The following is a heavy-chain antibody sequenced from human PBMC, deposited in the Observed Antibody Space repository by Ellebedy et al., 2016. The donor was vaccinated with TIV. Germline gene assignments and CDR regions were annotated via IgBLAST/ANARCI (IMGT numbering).Heavy chain of an antibody. CDR2: ISYDGSNK. CDR3: ARLDAIIAVKSLDY. CDR1: GFTFGSYG. D-gene: IGHD6-19*01. J-gene: IGHJ4*02. Sequence: GESLKISCAASGFTFGSYGMHWVRQAPGKGLEWVAVISYDGSNKYYADSVKGRFTISRDNSKNSLYLQMNSLRAEDTAVYFCARLDAIIAVKSLDYWGQGTLVTVSS. V-gene: IGHV3-30*03.